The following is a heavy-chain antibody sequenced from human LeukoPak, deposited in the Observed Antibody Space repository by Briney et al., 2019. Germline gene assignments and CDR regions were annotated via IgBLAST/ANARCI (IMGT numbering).Heavy chain of an antibody. V-gene: IGHV4-30-4*07. CDR1: GGSISSGGYS. CDR2: IYYSGST. Sequence: SETLSLTCAVSGGSISSGGYSWSWIRQPPGKGLEWIGYIYYSGSTYNNPPLKSRVTISVDTSKNQFSLKLSSVTAADTAVYYCARTYYSSGKKRPKSLVVRYYYYMDVWGKGTTVTVSS. J-gene: IGHJ6*03. CDR3: ARTYYSSGKKRPKSLVVRYYYYMDV. D-gene: IGHD6-19*01.